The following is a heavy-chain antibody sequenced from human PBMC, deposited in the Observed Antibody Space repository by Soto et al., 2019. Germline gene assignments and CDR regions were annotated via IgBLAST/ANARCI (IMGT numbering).Heavy chain of an antibody. Sequence: PGGSLRLSCAAFGLTLSTSSMNWVRQAPGRGLEWISYISSSSSTMYYADSVKGRFTISRDNAKNSLYLQMSSLRAEDTAVYYCARKLRDTKSLDYWGQGTLVTVSS. CDR2: ISSSSSTM. CDR1: GLTLSTSS. J-gene: IGHJ4*02. V-gene: IGHV3-48*01. CDR3: ARKLRDTKSLDY. D-gene: IGHD3-16*02.